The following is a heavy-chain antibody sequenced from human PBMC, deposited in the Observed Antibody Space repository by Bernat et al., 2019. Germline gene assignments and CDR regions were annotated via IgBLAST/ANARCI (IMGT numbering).Heavy chain of an antibody. CDR1: GFTFSNYA. Sequence: QVQLVESGGGVVQPGRSLRLSCAASGFTFSNYAMHWVRQAPGKGLEWVAAISYDGINKYYADSVKGRFTISRDNSKNTVYLQMNSLRVEDTALYYCVRDRRGTDSGGLDVWGQGTTAIVSS. V-gene: IGHV3-30-3*01. J-gene: IGHJ6*02. CDR2: ISYDGINK. D-gene: IGHD3-16*01. CDR3: VRDRRGTDSGGLDV.